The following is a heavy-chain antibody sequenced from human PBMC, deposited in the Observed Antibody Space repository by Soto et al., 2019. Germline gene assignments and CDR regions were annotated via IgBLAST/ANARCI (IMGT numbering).Heavy chain of an antibody. CDR2: IDPRDSQS. Sequence: DVQLVQSGAEVKKPGESLTISCKASGYNFTDYWITWVRQMPGKGLEWMGRIDPRDSQSNYSPSFQGHVTISADKSSSTAYLQWNSLKASDTAMYYCARTGYGNWLDPWGQGTLVTVSS. J-gene: IGHJ5*02. D-gene: IGHD3-10*01. V-gene: IGHV5-10-1*03. CDR3: ARTGYGNWLDP. CDR1: GYNFTDYW.